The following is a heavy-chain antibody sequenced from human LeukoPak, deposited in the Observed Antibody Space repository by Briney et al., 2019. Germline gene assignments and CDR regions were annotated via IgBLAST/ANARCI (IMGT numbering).Heavy chain of an antibody. V-gene: IGHV3-53*01. Sequence: GGSLRLSCAASGLTVSSNYMSWVRQAPGKGLEWVSVIYSGGSTYYADSVKGRFTISRDNAKNSLYLQMNSLRAEDTAVYYCARDYRASGWTDYWGQGTLVTVSS. CDR1: GLTVSSNY. J-gene: IGHJ4*02. CDR2: IYSGGST. D-gene: IGHD6-19*01. CDR3: ARDYRASGWTDY.